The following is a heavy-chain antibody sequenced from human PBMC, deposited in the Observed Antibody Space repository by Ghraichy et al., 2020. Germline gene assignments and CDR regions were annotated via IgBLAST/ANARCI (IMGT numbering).Heavy chain of an antibody. Sequence: GGSLRLSCAASGFTFSSYAMSWVRQAPGKGLEWVSAISGSGGSTYYADSVKGRFTISRDNSKNTLYLQMNSLRAEDTAVYYCAKDGLRTAAARPNYFDYWGQGTLVTVSS. CDR1: GFTFSSYA. CDR2: ISGSGGST. J-gene: IGHJ4*02. V-gene: IGHV3-23*01. CDR3: AKDGLRTAAARPNYFDY. D-gene: IGHD6-6*01.